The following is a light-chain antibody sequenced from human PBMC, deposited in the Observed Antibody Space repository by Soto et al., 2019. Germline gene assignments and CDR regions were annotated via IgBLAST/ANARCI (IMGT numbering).Light chain of an antibody. CDR3: QQYYSTPPYT. J-gene: IGKJ2*01. CDR2: WAS. CDR1: QSVLHSSNNKNY. V-gene: IGKV4-1*01. Sequence: DIVMTQSPDSLAVSLGERATINCKSSQSVLHSSNNKNYLAWYQQKPGQPPKLLIYWASTRESGVPDRFNGDGCGTDYTLTISSLQADDVAVYYCQQYYSTPPYTFGQGTKLEIK.